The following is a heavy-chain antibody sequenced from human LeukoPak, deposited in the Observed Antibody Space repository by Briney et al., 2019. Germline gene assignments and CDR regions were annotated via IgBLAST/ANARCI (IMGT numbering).Heavy chain of an antibody. CDR1: GYTFTSYY. CDR2: INPNSGGT. J-gene: IGHJ4*02. Sequence: GASVKVSCKASGYTFTSYYMHWVRQAPGQGLEWMGRINPNSGGTNYAQKFQGRVTMTRDTSISTAYLELSRLRSDDTAVYYCARPVLKGYDNCGYWGQGTLVTVSS. V-gene: IGHV1-2*06. CDR3: ARPVLKGYDNCGY. D-gene: IGHD1-20*01.